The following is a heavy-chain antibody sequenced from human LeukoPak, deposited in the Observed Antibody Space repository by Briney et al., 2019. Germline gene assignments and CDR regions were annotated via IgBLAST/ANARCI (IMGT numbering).Heavy chain of an antibody. J-gene: IGHJ4*02. D-gene: IGHD1-7*01. Sequence: SETLSLTCTVSVGSISIYYWSWIRQPPGKGLEWIGYISYSGSTNYNPSLKSRVSISVDTSKNQFSLKLSSVTAADTTVYFCARALTGTTGYFDCWGQGTLVTVSS. V-gene: IGHV4-59*01. CDR2: ISYSGST. CDR1: VGSISIYY. CDR3: ARALTGTTGYFDC.